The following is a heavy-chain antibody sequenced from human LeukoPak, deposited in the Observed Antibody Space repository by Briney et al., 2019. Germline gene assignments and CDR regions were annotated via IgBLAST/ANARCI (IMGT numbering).Heavy chain of an antibody. CDR2: IRYDGSNK. CDR3: AKDQYGSGSYYKAPGAFDI. Sequence: TGGSLRLSCAASGFTFSSYGMHWVRQAPGKGLEWVAFIRYDGSNKYYADSVKGRFTISRDNSKNTLYLQMNSLRAEDTAVYYCAKDQYGSGSYYKAPGAFDIWGQGTMVTVS. D-gene: IGHD3-10*01. CDR1: GFTFSSYG. V-gene: IGHV3-30*02. J-gene: IGHJ3*02.